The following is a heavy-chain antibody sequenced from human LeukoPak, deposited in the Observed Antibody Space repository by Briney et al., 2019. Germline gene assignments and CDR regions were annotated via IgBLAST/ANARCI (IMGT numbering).Heavy chain of an antibody. CDR3: AETAYGSSGWYGAFDY. CDR1: GGTFSSYA. D-gene: IGHD6-19*01. J-gene: IGHJ4*02. CDR2: IIPIFGTA. Sequence: ASVKVSCKASGGTFSSYAISWVRQAPGQGLEWVGGIIPIFGTANYAQKFQGRVTITADESTSTAYMELSSLRSEDTAVYYCAETAYGSSGWYGAFDYWGQGTLVTVSS. V-gene: IGHV1-69*13.